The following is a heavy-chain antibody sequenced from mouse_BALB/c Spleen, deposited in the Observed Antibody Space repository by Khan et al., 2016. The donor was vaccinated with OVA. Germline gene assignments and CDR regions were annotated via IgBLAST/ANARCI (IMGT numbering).Heavy chain of an antibody. CDR1: GYSITSGYA. V-gene: IGHV3-2*02. D-gene: IGHD1-1*01. CDR3: ARGNYYGYYFDY. CDR2: ISYSGVT. J-gene: IGHJ2*01. Sequence: VQLKESGPGLVKPSQSLSLTCTVTGYSITSGYAWNWIRQFPENKLEWMGYISYSGVTCYTPSLKSRISITRDTSKNQFFLQLNSVTTEDTATYYCARGNYYGYYFDYWGQGTTLTVSS.